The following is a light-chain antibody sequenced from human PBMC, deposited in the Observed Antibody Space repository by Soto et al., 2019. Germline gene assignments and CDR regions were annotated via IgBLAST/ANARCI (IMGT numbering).Light chain of an antibody. CDR2: DVS. J-gene: IGLJ1*01. V-gene: IGLV1-40*01. CDR3: CSYAGSYSYV. CDR1: NSNIGTGFD. Sequence: QSVLTQPPSVSGAPGQRVTIACTGNNSNIGTGFDVHWYRHFPGAAPKLMIYDVSKRPSGVPDRFSGSKSGNTASLTISGLQAEDEADYYCCSYAGSYSYVFGTGTKVTVL.